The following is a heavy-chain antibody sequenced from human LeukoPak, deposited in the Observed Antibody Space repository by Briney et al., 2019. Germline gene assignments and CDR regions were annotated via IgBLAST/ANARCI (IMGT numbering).Heavy chain of an antibody. D-gene: IGHD6-13*01. CDR1: GYTFTIYD. J-gene: IGHJ4*02. Sequence: ASVKVSCKASGYTFTIYDINWVRQATGQGLEWMGWMNPNSGNTGYAQKFQGRVTMTRNTSISTAYMELSSLRSEDTAVYYCARGRRSSSWYRGVFDYWGQGTLVTVSS. CDR2: MNPNSGNT. V-gene: IGHV1-8*01. CDR3: ARGRRSSSWYRGVFDY.